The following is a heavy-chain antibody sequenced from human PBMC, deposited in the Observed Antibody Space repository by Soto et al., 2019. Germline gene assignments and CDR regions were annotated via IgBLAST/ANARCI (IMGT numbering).Heavy chain of an antibody. CDR2: IIPIFGTA. J-gene: IGHJ6*02. CDR3: ARVECSGGSCDTGSMDV. CDR1: GGTFSSYA. V-gene: IGHV1-69*06. Sequence: SVKGSCKASGGTFSSYAISWVRQAPGQGLEWMGGIIPIFGTANYAQKFQGRVTITADKSTSTAYMELSSLRSEDTAVYYCARVECSGGSCDTGSMDVWGQGTTVTVSS. D-gene: IGHD2-15*01.